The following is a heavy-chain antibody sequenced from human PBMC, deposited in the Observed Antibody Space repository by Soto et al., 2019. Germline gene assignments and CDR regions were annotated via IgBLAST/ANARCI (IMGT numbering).Heavy chain of an antibody. CDR1: GGTFSSYA. D-gene: IGHD3-3*01. CDR3: AMSDKSRITIFGVVIMAFDY. CDR2: IIPIFGTA. J-gene: IGHJ4*02. Sequence: SVKVSCKASGGTFSSYAISWVRQAPGQGLEWMGGIIPIFGTANYAQKFQGRVTITADESTSTAYMELGSLRSEDTAVYYCAMSDKSRITIFGVVIMAFDYWGQGTLVTVSS. V-gene: IGHV1-69*13.